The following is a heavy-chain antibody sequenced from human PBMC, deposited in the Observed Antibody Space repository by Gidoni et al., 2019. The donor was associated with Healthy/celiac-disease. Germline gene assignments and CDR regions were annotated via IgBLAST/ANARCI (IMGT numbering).Heavy chain of an antibody. V-gene: IGHV3-23*01. J-gene: IGHJ4*02. Sequence: EVQLLESGGGLVQPGGSLRLSCAASGFPFTSYAISWVRQAPGKGLEWVSAISGSGGSTYYADSVKGRFTISRDNSKNTLYLQMNSLRAEDTAVYYCAKAPTVVKSWYFDYWGQGTLVTVSS. CDR2: ISGSGGST. CDR1: GFPFTSYA. CDR3: AKAPTVVKSWYFDY. D-gene: IGHD4-17*01.